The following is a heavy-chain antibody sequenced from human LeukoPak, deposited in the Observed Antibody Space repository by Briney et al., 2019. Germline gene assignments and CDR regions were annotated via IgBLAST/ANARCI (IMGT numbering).Heavy chain of an antibody. CDR1: GYTFSTCD. J-gene: IGHJ3*02. D-gene: IGHD1-26*01. Sequence: ASVKVSCKTSGYTFSTCDINWVRQATGQGLEWIGWMNPNSGNTGFAHKLQGRVTMTTDTSTSTAYMELRSLRSDDTAVYYCARAGEHDAFDIWGQGTMVTVSS. V-gene: IGHV1-8*01. CDR3: ARAGEHDAFDI. CDR2: MNPNSGNT.